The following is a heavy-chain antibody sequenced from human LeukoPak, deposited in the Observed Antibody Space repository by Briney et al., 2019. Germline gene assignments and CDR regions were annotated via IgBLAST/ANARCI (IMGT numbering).Heavy chain of an antibody. V-gene: IGHV1-69*13. J-gene: IGHJ4*02. CDR1: GGTFSSYA. Sequence: SVKVSCKASGGTFSSYAISWVRQAPGQGLEWVGGIIPIFGTANYAQKFQGRVTITADESTSTAYMELSSLRSEDTAVYYCARASSGWYYLDYWGQGTLVTVSS. CDR3: ARASSGWYYLDY. CDR2: IIPIFGTA. D-gene: IGHD6-19*01.